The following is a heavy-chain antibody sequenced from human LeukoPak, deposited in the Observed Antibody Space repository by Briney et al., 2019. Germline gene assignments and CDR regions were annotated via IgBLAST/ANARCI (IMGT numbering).Heavy chain of an antibody. V-gene: IGHV4-34*01. CDR3: ARGRRFGGDLDY. Sequence: GSLRLSCAASGFTFSSYAMSWVRQAPGKGLEWIGEINHSGSTNYNPSLKSRVTISVDTSKNQFSLKLSSVTAADTAVYYCARGRRFGGDLDYWGQGTLVTVSS. J-gene: IGHJ4*02. CDR1: GFTFSSYA. D-gene: IGHD3-10*01. CDR2: INHSGST.